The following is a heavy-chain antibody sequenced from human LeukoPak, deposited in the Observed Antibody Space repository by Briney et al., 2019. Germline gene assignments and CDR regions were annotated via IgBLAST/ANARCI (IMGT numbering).Heavy chain of an antibody. CDR1: GGSISSSSYY. CDR3: ARDLYYYGSGSYTPDWFDP. CDR2: IYYSGST. D-gene: IGHD3-10*01. J-gene: IGHJ5*02. Sequence: PSETLSLTCTVSGGSISSSSYYWGWIRQPPGKGLEWIGSIYYSGSTYYNPSLKSRVTISVDTSKNQFSLKLSSVTAADTAVYYCARDLYYYGSGSYTPDWFDPWGQGTLVTVSS. V-gene: IGHV4-39*07.